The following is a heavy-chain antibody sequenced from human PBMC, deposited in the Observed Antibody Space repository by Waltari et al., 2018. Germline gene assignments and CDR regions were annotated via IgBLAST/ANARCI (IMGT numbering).Heavy chain of an antibody. CDR3: ARALDSLYYYMDV. J-gene: IGHJ6*03. V-gene: IGHV3-21*01. Sequence: EVQLVESGGGLVKPGGSLRLSCAASGFTFSSYGMNWVRQAPGKGLEWVSSISSSSSYRYYADSVKGRFTISRDNAKNSLYLQMNSLRAEDTAVYYCARALDSLYYYMDVWGKGTTVTVSS. CDR1: GFTFSSYG. CDR2: ISSSSSYR. D-gene: IGHD1-1*01.